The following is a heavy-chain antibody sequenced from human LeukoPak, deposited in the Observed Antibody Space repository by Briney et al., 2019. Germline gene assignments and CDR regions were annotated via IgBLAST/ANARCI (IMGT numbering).Heavy chain of an antibody. D-gene: IGHD3-10*01. Sequence: GESLKISCKGSGYSFTSYWIGWVRQMPGKGLEWMGIIYPGDSGTRYSPSFQGQVTISADKSISTAYLQWSSLKASDTAMYYCARRIYYPQYGSGSYIFDYWGQGTLVTVSS. CDR3: ARRIYYPQYGSGSYIFDY. V-gene: IGHV5-51*01. J-gene: IGHJ4*02. CDR2: IYPGDSGT. CDR1: GYSFTSYW.